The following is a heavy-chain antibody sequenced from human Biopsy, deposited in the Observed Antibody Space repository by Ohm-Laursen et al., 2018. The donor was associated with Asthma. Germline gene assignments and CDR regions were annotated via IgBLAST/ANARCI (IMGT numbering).Heavy chain of an antibody. CDR1: GGTFSNFA. Sequence: SVKVSCKAPGGTFSNFAISWVRQAPGQGLEWLGGIMTVFGTTNYAQKFQGRVTITEDESTSTAYMEVTSLRSEDTAIYYCARCQVGYSSGWSLLLKKIYYSGTDVWGQGTAVTVSS. J-gene: IGHJ6*02. D-gene: IGHD6-19*01. CDR2: IMTVFGTT. V-gene: IGHV1-69*13. CDR3: ARCQVGYSSGWSLLLKKIYYSGTDV.